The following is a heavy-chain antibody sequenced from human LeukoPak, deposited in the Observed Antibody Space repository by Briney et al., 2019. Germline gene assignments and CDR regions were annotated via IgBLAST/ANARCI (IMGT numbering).Heavy chain of an antibody. J-gene: IGHJ4*02. D-gene: IGHD4/OR15-4a*01. CDR3: AKDIRLSVYGDFDY. CDR1: GFTFSSYG. Sequence: GGSLRLSCAASGFTFSSYGMHWVRQAPGKGLEWVAFIRYDGSNKYYADSVKGRFTISRDNSKNTLYLQMNSLRAEDTAVYYCAKDIRLSVYGDFDYWGQGTLVTVSS. V-gene: IGHV3-30*02. CDR2: IRYDGSNK.